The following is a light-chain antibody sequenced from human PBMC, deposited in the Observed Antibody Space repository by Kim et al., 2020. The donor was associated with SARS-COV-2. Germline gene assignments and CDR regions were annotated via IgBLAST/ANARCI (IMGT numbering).Light chain of an antibody. CDR2: NAS. CDR1: QSISSW. Sequence: DIQMTQSPSTLSASVGDRVTITCRASQSISSWLAWYQQKPGKAPKLLIYNASSLESGVPSRFSGSESGTEFTLTISSLQPDDFATYYCLQYKGFTRTFGQGTKVDIK. J-gene: IGKJ1*01. CDR3: LQYKGFTRT. V-gene: IGKV1-5*03.